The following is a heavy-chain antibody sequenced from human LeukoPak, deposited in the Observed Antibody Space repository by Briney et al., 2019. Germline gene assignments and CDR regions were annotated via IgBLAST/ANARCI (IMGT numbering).Heavy chain of an antibody. J-gene: IGHJ4*02. CDR1: GGSISSYY. D-gene: IGHD5-12*01. CDR3: ARYGRDGYRTIDY. CDR2: IYYSGST. V-gene: IGHV4-59*01. Sequence: PSETLSLTCTVSGGSISSYYWSWIRQPPGKGLEWIGYIYYSGSTNYNPSLKSRVTISVDTSKNQFSLKLSSVTAADTAVYYCARYGRDGYRTIDYWGQGTLVTVSS.